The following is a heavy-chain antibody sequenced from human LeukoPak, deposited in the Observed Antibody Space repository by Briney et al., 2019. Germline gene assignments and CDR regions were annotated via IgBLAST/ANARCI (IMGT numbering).Heavy chain of an antibody. Sequence: GGSLRLSCAASGFTFSSYAMSWVRQAPGKGLEWVSAISGSGGSTYYADSVKGRFTISRDNSKNTLYLQMNSLRAEDTAVYYCAKVGLYYDFWSGYLSYFDYWGQGTLVTVFS. CDR1: GFTFSSYA. CDR3: AKVGLYYDFWSGYLSYFDY. D-gene: IGHD3-3*01. V-gene: IGHV3-23*01. J-gene: IGHJ4*02. CDR2: ISGSGGST.